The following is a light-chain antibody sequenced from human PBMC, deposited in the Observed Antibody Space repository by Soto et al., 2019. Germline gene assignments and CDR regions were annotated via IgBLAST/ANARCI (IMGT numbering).Light chain of an antibody. J-gene: IGLJ3*02. CDR2: EVS. CDR1: LSDVGGYNY. Sequence: QSALTQPASVSGSPGQSITIFCTGTLSDVGGYNYVSWYQQHPGKAPELMIYEVSNRPSGVSNRFSGSKSGNTASLTISGLQAEDEADYYCISYTSSSTWVFGGGTKVTVL. V-gene: IGLV2-14*01. CDR3: ISYTSSSTWV.